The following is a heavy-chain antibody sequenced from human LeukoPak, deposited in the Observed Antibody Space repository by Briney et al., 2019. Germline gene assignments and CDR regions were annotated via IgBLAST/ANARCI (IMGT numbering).Heavy chain of an antibody. Sequence: GGSLRLSCAASGLTVSSNYMSWVRQAPGKGLEWVSVIYSGGSTYYADSVKGRFTISRDNSKNTLYLQMNSLRPEDTAVYYCARETPNWGGWAFDIWGQGTMVTVSS. CDR1: GLTVSSNY. J-gene: IGHJ3*02. D-gene: IGHD7-27*01. CDR3: ARETPNWGGWAFDI. CDR2: IYSGGST. V-gene: IGHV3-53*01.